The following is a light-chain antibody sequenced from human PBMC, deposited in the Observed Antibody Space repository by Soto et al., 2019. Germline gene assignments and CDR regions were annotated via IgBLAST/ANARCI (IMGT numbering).Light chain of an antibody. Sequence: DLVMTQSPDSLAVSLGERATINCKSSQNVLHSSDNKNYLAWFQQKPGQPPKLLIYGASTRESGVPDRFSGSGSGTDFTLTISSLQAEDVAVYYCQQYDNWPPYTFGQGTKVEI. CDR1: QNVLHSSDNKNY. V-gene: IGKV4-1*01. CDR2: GAS. J-gene: IGKJ2*01. CDR3: QQYDNWPPYT.